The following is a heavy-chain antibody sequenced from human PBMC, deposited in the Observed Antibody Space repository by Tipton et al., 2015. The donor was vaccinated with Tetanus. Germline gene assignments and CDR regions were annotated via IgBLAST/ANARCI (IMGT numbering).Heavy chain of an antibody. J-gene: IGHJ4*02. D-gene: IGHD6-13*01. CDR2: ISSDGSST. CDR3: VRGPHRAAPDAY. Sequence: SLRLSCAASGFTFSTYGMSWVRQAPGKGLEWVSGISSDGSSTSYADSVKGRFTISRDNAKNTLYLQMNSLRAEDTAVYYCVRGPHRAAPDAYWGQGTLVIVSS. V-gene: IGHV3-74*01. CDR1: GFTFSTYG.